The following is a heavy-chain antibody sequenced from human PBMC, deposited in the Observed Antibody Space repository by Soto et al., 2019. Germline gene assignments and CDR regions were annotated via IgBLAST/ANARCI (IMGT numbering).Heavy chain of an antibody. CDR3: AKDQRGFSSAARMDY. D-gene: IGHD6-25*01. J-gene: IGHJ4*02. Sequence: EVHLLESGGGLVQPGGSLRLSCAASGFTFSNYAMSWVRQAPGKGLERVSSISGSGSSTFYADSVKGRFTISRDKSTSTLYLQMNSLRAEDTAIYYCAKDQRGFSSAARMDYWGQGTLVTVSS. V-gene: IGHV3-23*01. CDR1: GFTFSNYA. CDR2: ISGSGSST.